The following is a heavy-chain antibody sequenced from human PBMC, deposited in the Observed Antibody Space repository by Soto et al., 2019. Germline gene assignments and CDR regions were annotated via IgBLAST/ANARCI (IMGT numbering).Heavy chain of an antibody. CDR1: GFTFSSYG. Sequence: QVQLVESGGGVVQPGRSLRLSCAASGFTFSSYGMHWVRQAPGKGLEWVAVIWYDGSNKYYADSVKGRFTISRDNSKNTLYLQMNSLRAEDTAVYYCARDGAYSGYDYSLDSWGQGTLVTVSS. J-gene: IGHJ4*02. CDR2: IWYDGSNK. D-gene: IGHD5-12*01. CDR3: ARDGAYSGYDYSLDS. V-gene: IGHV3-33*01.